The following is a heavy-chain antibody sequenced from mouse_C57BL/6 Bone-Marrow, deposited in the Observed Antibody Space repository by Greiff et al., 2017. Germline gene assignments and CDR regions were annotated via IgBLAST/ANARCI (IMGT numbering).Heavy chain of an antibody. J-gene: IGHJ1*03. V-gene: IGHV1-55*01. CDR1: GYTFTSYW. CDR2: IYPGSGST. CDR3: ARPYYSNYWYVDV. D-gene: IGHD2-5*01. Sequence: QVQLQQPGAELVKPGASVKMSCKASGYTFTSYWITWVKQRPGQGLEWIGDIYPGSGSTNYNEKFNSKATLTVDTSTSTAYLQLSRLTSEDSAVYCCARPYYSNYWYVDVWGTGTTVTVSS.